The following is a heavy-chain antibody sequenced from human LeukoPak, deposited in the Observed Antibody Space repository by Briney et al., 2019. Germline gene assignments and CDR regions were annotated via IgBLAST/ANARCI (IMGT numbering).Heavy chain of an antibody. J-gene: IGHJ5*01. CDR3: VKDRPNYFGWNGHYYTRNGDS. Sequence: GGSLRLSCAASGFTFSSYSMNWVRQAPGEGLEWVSSITSISDGTFYADSVKGRFTISRDNSKSTLYLQMNSLRAEDTALYYCVKDRPNYFGWNGHYYTRNGDSWGQGTLVTVSS. D-gene: IGHD3-10*01. V-gene: IGHV3-23*01. CDR2: ITSISDGT. CDR1: GFTFSSYS.